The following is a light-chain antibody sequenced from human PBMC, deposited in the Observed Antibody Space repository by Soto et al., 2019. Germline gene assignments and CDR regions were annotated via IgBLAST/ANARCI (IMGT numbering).Light chain of an antibody. CDR2: GTS. Sequence: EIVLTQSPGTLSLSPGERASLSCRASQSVISSYLAWYQHKPGQAPRLLIYGTSNRATGIPDRFSGSGSGTDFSLTLSRLEPEDCAVYYCLQYANSPSRGFTFGPGTRVDI. V-gene: IGKV3-20*01. J-gene: IGKJ3*01. CDR3: LQYANSPSRGFT. CDR1: QSVISSY.